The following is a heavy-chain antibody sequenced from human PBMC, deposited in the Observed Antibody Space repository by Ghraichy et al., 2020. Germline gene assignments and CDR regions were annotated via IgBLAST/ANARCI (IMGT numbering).Heavy chain of an antibody. CDR3: AGHLVTGTSYDTFDI. CDR1: GGSISGSGYY. D-gene: IGHD1-20*01. CDR2: IYYSGST. J-gene: IGHJ3*02. V-gene: IGHV4-39*01. Sequence: SETLSLTCTVSGGSISGSGYYWAWIRQPPGKGLEWIASIYYSGSTDYNPSLKSRVTISVDTSKNQFSLKLSSVTAADTAVYYCAGHLVTGTSYDTFDIWGKGTMVTVSS.